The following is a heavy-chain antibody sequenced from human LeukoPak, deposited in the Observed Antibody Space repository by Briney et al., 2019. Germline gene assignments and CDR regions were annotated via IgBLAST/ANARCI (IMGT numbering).Heavy chain of an antibody. CDR2: IYYSGST. Sequence: SETLSLTCTVSGGSISSYYWSWIRQPPGKGLEWIGYIYYSGSTNYNPSLKSRVTISVDTSKNQFSLKLSSVTAADTAVYYCARQWLVSPLFDYWGQGTLVTVSS. CDR3: ARQWLVSPLFDY. D-gene: IGHD6-19*01. V-gene: IGHV4-59*01. J-gene: IGHJ4*02. CDR1: GGSISSYY.